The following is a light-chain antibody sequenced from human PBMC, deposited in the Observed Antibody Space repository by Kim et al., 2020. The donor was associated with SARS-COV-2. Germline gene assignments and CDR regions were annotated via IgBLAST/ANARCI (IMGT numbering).Light chain of an antibody. J-gene: IGLJ2*01. CDR2: NNN. Sequence: GQSVTISCSGSSSNIGSNTVNLYQQLPGTAPKLLIYNNNQRPSGVPDRFSGSKSGTSASLAISGLQSEDEADYYCAAWDDSLNGVVFGGGTKLAVL. CDR3: AAWDDSLNGVV. V-gene: IGLV1-44*01. CDR1: SSNIGSNT.